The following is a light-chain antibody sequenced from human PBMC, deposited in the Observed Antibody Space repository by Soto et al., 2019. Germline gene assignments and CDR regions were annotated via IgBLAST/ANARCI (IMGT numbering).Light chain of an antibody. CDR1: SSDVGAYDY. V-gene: IGLV2-14*03. J-gene: IGLJ1*01. Sequence: QSVLTQPASVSGSPGQSITISCTGTSSDVGAYDYVSWYQQHPDKAPKLMIYEVSHRPSGVSNRFYGSKSVNTATLTISGLQAEDEADYYCSSNTSSSTRVFGTGTKVTVL. CDR2: EVS. CDR3: SSNTSSSTRV.